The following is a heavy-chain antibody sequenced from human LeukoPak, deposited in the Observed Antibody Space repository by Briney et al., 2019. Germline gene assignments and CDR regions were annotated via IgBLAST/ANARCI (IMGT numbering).Heavy chain of an antibody. CDR1: GVTVSSNY. CDR2: IYSGGST. J-gene: IGHJ4*02. D-gene: IGHD5-12*01. CDR3: ARGASDYVLDY. V-gene: IGHV3-53*01. Sequence: PGGSLRLSCAASGVTVSSNYMSWVRQAPGKGLEWVSVIYSGGSTYYADSVKGRFTISRDNSKNTLYLQMNSLRAEDTAVYYCARGASDYVLDYWGQGTLVTVSS.